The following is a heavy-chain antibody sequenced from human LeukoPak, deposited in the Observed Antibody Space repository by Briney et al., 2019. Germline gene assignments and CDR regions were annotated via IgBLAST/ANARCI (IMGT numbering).Heavy chain of an antibody. CDR2: INHSRST. CDR1: GGSFSGYY. V-gene: IGHV4-34*01. Sequence: SETLSLTCAVYGGSFSGYYWSWIRQPPGKGLEWIGEINHSRSTHYNPSLKSRVTISVDTSKNQFSLKLSSVTAADTAVYYCARSSRIAAAGFFFDYWGQGTLVTVSS. J-gene: IGHJ4*02. CDR3: ARSSRIAAAGFFFDY. D-gene: IGHD6-13*01.